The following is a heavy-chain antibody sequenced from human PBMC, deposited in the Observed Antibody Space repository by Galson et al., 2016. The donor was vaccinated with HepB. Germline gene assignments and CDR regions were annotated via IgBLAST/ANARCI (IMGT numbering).Heavy chain of an antibody. J-gene: IGHJ4*02. CDR1: GTILRDNY. CDR3: ASESDLTVTRNYFDS. CDR2: INTDSTT. V-gene: IGHV3-11*01. Sequence: SLRLSCAASGTILRDNYMSWIRQAPGKGLEWISYINTDSTTFYADSVKGRFTIPRDNAHTSLYLQMNSRRVEDTAVYYCASESDLTVTRNYFDSWGQGTLVTVSS. D-gene: IGHD4-17*01.